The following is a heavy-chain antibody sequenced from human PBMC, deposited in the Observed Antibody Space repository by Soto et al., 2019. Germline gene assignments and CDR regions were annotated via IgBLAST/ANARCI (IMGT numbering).Heavy chain of an antibody. V-gene: IGHV4-34*01. CDR1: GGSFSGYY. CDR3: ARRTTLFYGKPFDY. D-gene: IGHD1-1*01. CDR2: INHSGST. J-gene: IGHJ4*02. Sequence: QVQLQQWGAGLLKPSETLSLTCAVYGGSFSGYYWSWIRQPPGKGLEWIGEINHSGSTNYNPSLKSRVTISVDTSKNQFSLKLSSVTAADTAVYYCARRTTLFYGKPFDYWGQGTLVTVSS.